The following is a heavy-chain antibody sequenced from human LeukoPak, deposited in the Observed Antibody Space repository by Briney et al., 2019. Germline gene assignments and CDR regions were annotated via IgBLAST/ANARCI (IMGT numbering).Heavy chain of an antibody. D-gene: IGHD1-26*01. V-gene: IGHV3-30*02. CDR3: AKGKWELLTSKYFDY. CDR1: GFTFSSYG. J-gene: IGHJ4*02. Sequence: GGSLRLSCAASGFTFSSYGMHWVRQAPGKGLEWVAFIRYDGSNKYYADSVKGRFTISRDNSKNTLYLQMNSLRAEDTAVYYCAKGKWELLTSKYFDYWGQGTLVTVSS. CDR2: IRYDGSNK.